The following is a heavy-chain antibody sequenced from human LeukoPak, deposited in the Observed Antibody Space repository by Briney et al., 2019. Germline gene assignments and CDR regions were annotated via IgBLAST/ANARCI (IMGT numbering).Heavy chain of an antibody. J-gene: IGHJ4*02. V-gene: IGHV4-4*07. D-gene: IGHD3-9*01. CDR2: IYTSGST. Sequence: SETLSLTCTVSGGSISSYYWSWIRQPAGKGLEWIGRIYTSGSTNYNPSLKSRVTMSVDTSKNQFSLKLSSVTAADTAVYYRAREDYDILTGYPFDYWGQGTLVTVSS. CDR3: AREDYDILTGYPFDY. CDR1: GGSISSYY.